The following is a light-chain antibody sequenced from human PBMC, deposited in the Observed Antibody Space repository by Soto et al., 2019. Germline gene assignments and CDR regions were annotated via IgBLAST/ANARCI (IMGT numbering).Light chain of an antibody. V-gene: IGKV3-15*01. Sequence: EKVMTQSPATLSVSPGERVTLSCRVSQSVSTHLAWYQQKPGQAPKLLIHGASTRATGIPARFSGSGSGTEFTLTISSLQSEDFATYYCQHYNSYSEAFGQGTKVELK. CDR2: GAS. CDR3: QHYNSYSEA. J-gene: IGKJ1*01. CDR1: QSVSTH.